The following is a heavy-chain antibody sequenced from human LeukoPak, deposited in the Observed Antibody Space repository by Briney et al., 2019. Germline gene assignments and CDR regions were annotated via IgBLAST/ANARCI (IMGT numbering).Heavy chain of an antibody. CDR2: IIPIFGTA. CDR3: ASEGYCGGDCYYLDY. J-gene: IGHJ4*02. CDR1: GGTFSSYA. V-gene: IGHV1-69*01. Sequence: VASVKVSCKASGGTFSSYAISWVRQAPGQGLEWMGGIIPIFGTANYAQKFQGRVTITADESTSTAYMELSSLRSEDTAVYYCASEGYCGGDCYYLDYWGQGTLVTVSS. D-gene: IGHD2-21*02.